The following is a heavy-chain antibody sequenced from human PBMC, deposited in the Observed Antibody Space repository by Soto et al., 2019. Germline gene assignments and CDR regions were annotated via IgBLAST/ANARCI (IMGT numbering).Heavy chain of an antibody. D-gene: IGHD6-19*01. CDR2: IYPGDSDT. V-gene: IGHV5-51*01. CDR3: ARLAVAGKTYDAFAI. Sequence: EVQLVQSGAEVKKPGESLKISCKGSGYSFTSYWIGWVRQMPGKGLEWMGIIYPGDSDTRYSPSFQGQVTISADKSIRTAYLQWSSLKASDTAMYYCARLAVAGKTYDAFAIWGQGTMGTVSS. CDR1: GYSFTSYW. J-gene: IGHJ3*02.